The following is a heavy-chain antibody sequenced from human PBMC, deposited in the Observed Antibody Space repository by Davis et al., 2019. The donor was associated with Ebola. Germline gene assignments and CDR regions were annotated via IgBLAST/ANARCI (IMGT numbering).Heavy chain of an antibody. CDR3: ARRRERITIFGVVKNWFDP. CDR2: IYYSGST. D-gene: IGHD3-3*01. V-gene: IGHV4-59*12. Sequence: SETLSLTCAVYGGSFSGYYWSWIRQPPGKGLEWIGYIYYSGSTNYNPSLKSRVTISVDKSKNQFSLKLSSVTAADTAVYYCARRRERITIFGVVKNWFDPWGQGTLVTVSS. J-gene: IGHJ5*02. CDR1: GGSFSGYY.